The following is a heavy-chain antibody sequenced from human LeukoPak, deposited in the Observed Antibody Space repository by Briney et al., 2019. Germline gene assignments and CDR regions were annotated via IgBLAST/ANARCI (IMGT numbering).Heavy chain of an antibody. CDR1: GFTFSNYG. D-gene: IGHD6-6*01. CDR2: ISSSSSSI. J-gene: IGHJ4*02. CDR3: ARGGAARPDY. V-gene: IGHV3-48*01. Sequence: GGSLRLSCAASGFTFSNYGMNWVRQAPGKGLEWISYISSSSSSIYYADSVNGRFTISRDNAKNSVFLQMNSLRAEDTAVYYCARGGAARPDYWGQGTLVTVSS.